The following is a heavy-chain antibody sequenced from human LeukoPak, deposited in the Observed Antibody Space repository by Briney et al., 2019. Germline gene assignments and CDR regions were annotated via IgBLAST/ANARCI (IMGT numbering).Heavy chain of an antibody. CDR3: ARIRDGWYFFDY. Sequence: SETLSLTCTVSGGSISSGSYYWSWIRQPAGKGLEWIGRIYTSGSTNYNPSLKSRVTISVDTSKNQFSLKLSSVTAADTAVYYCARIRDGWYFFDYWGQGTLVTVSS. CDR2: IYTSGST. CDR1: GGSISSGSYY. J-gene: IGHJ4*02. D-gene: IGHD6-19*01. V-gene: IGHV4-61*02.